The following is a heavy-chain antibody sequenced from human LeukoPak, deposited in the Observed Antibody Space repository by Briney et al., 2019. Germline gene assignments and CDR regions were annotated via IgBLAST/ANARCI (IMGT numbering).Heavy chain of an antibody. D-gene: IGHD3-22*01. CDR1: GFSFSSYA. V-gene: IGHV3-23*01. CDR2: ISGSGGGT. J-gene: IGHJ4*02. CDR3: AKESGDSSGYYSDY. Sequence: GGSLRLSCAASGFSFSSYAMSWVRQAPGKGLEWVSAISGSGGGTYYADSVKGRFTISRDNSKNTVYLQMNSLRAEDTAVYYCAKESGDSSGYYSDYWGKGMLVTVSP.